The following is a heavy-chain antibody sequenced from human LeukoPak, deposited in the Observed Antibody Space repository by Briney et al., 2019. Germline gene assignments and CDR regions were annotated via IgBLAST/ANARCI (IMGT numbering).Heavy chain of an antibody. CDR3: QGLGTDYRFGPFDI. V-gene: IGHV3-23*01. J-gene: IGHJ3*02. CDR2: MSGSGVNT. D-gene: IGHD3/OR15-3a*01. Sequence: GGSLRLSCAASGFTFSSYAMSWVRQAPGKGLEWVSAMSGSGVNTDYADSVKGRFTISRDNSKNTLYLQMNSLGAEDTAIYYCQGLGTDYRFGPFDIWGQGTVVTVSS. CDR1: GFTFSSYA.